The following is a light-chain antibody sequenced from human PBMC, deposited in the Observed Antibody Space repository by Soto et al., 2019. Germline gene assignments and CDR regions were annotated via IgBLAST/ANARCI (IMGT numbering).Light chain of an antibody. CDR3: SSYSSSDTLHV. V-gene: IGLV2-14*01. Sequence: QSVLTQPPSASGTPGQSLTISCSGTSTDIGGYNYVSWYQQHPGKAPKLIIYEVSNRPSGVPDRFSGSKSGSTASLTISGLQAEDEADYYCSSYSSSDTLHVFGTPTKLTVL. CDR1: STDIGGYNY. J-gene: IGLJ1*01. CDR2: EVS.